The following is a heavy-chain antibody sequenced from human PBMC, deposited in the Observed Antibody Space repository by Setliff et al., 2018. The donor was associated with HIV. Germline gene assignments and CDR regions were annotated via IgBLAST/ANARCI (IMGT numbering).Heavy chain of an antibody. J-gene: IGHJ4*02. V-gene: IGHV4-4*08. D-gene: IGHD3-22*01. CDR1: GGSMSRVY. CDR3: ARGRSRYYYDGSGYYVDY. CDR2: VSASGTT. Sequence: SETLSLTCSVSGGSMSRVYWTWIRQPPGKGLEWIGYVSASGTTKYNPSLQSRVTISGDSSKNQFSLRLSSVTAADTAVYYCARGRSRYYYDGSGYYVDYWGQGTLVTVSS.